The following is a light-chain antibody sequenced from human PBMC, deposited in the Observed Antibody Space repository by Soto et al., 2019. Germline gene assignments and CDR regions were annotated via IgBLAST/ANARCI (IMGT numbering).Light chain of an antibody. J-gene: IGKJ3*01. CDR2: LGS. CDR3: MQGLETPN. V-gene: IGKV2-28*01. CDR1: QSLLHSNGYNY. Sequence: DLVMTQSPLSLPVTPGEPASISCRSSQSLLHSNGYNYLDWYLQKPGQSPQLLIYLGSKRASGVPDRFSGSGSGIDVTMIISRVEAEDVGLYYCMQGLETPNFGPGTKVDIK.